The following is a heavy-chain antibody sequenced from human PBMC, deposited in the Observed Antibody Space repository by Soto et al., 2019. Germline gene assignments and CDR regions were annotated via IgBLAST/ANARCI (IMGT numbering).Heavy chain of an antibody. CDR3: RRSSRYSTDV. V-gene: IGHV4-39*01. Sequence: SETLSLTCTVSGGSISSSTYYWGWIRQPPGKGLEWIGGIYYSGSTYYNPSLKSRVTISVDTSKNQFSLNLISVTAADTAVYYCRRSSRYSTDVWGQGITVTVSS. CDR1: GGSISSSTYY. D-gene: IGHD6-19*01. CDR2: IYYSGST. J-gene: IGHJ6*02.